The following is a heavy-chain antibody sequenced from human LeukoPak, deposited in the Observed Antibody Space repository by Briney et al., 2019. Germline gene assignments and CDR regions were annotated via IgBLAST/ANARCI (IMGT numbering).Heavy chain of an antibody. V-gene: IGHV3-30-3*01. D-gene: IGHD3-16*01. CDR3: ARDESDGGVPVDY. CDR2: ISYDGSNK. CDR1: GFTFSSYA. Sequence: QPGGSPRLSCAASGFTFSSYAMHWVRQAPGKGLEWVAVISYDGSNKYYADSVKGRFTISRDNSKNTLYLQMNSLRAEDTAVYYCARDESDGGVPVDYWGQGTLVTVSS. J-gene: IGHJ4*02.